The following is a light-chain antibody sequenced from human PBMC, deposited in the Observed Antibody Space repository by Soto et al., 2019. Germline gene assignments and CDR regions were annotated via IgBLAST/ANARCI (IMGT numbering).Light chain of an antibody. Sequence: EIVLTQSPATLSLSPGERATLSCGASQSVSSSYLAWYQQKPGLAPRLLIYDASSGATGIPGRFSGSGSGTDFTPTISRLEPEDFAVYYCQQYGSSPPITFGQGTRLEIK. CDR1: QSVSSSY. CDR2: DAS. V-gene: IGKV3D-20*01. CDR3: QQYGSSPPIT. J-gene: IGKJ5*01.